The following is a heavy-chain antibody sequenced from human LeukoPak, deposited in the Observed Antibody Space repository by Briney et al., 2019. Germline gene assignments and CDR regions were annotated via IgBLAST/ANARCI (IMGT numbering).Heavy chain of an antibody. CDR1: GFTFSWYW. D-gene: IGHD4/OR15-4a*01. CDR3: ARDTAGALDY. V-gene: IGHV3-7*01. Sequence: AGGSLRPSCAGSGFTFSWYWMSWVRQAPGKGLEWVANIKQDGSERYYADSVKGRFTISRDNAKNSLYLQIHSLRAEDTAVYYCARDTAGALDYWGQGTLVTVSS. CDR2: IKQDGSER. J-gene: IGHJ4*02.